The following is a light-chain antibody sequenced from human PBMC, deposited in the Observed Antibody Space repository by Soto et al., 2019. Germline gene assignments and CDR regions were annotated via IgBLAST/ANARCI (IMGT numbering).Light chain of an antibody. CDR1: SSEVGGYNY. CDR2: EVS. V-gene: IGLV2-8*01. J-gene: IGLJ2*01. CDR3: ISYAGSSTVV. Sequence: QSALTQPPSASGSPGQSVTISCTGTSSEVGGYNYVSWYQQHPGKAPKLMIYEVSKRPSGVPDRFSGSKSGNTASLTVSGLQAEDEADYYCISYAGSSTVVFGGGTKLTVL.